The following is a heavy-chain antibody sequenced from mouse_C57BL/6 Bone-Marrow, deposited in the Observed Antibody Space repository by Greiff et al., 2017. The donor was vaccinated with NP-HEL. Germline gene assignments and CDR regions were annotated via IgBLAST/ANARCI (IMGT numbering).Heavy chain of an antibody. CDR2: ISSGGSYP. V-gene: IGHV5-6*01. CDR1: GFTFSSYG. J-gene: IGHJ2*01. CDR3: ARHYYSNYFDY. D-gene: IGHD2-5*01. Sequence: EVQGVESGGDLVKPGGSLKLSCAASGFTFSSYGMSWVRQTPDKRLEWVATISSGGSYPYYPDSVKGRFTISRDNAKNTLYLQMSSLKSEDTAMYYCARHYYSNYFDYWGQGTTLTVSS.